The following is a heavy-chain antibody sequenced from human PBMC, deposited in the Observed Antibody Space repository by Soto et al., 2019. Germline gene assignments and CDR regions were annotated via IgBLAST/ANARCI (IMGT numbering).Heavy chain of an antibody. CDR2: ISGSGGST. J-gene: IGHJ4*02. D-gene: IGHD3-3*01. CDR3: AKDSGYDFWSGYQRWAYFDY. Sequence: GGSLRLSCAASGFTFSSYAMSWVRQAPGKGLEWVSAISGSGGSTYYADSVKGRFTISRDNSKNTLYLQMNSLRAEDTAVYYCAKDSGYDFWSGYQRWAYFDYWGQGTLVTVSS. V-gene: IGHV3-23*01. CDR1: GFTFSSYA.